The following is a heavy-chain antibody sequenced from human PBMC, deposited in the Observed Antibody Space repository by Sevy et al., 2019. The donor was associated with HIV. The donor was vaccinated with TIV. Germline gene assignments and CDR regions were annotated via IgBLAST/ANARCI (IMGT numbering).Heavy chain of an antibody. D-gene: IGHD2-21*02. J-gene: IGHJ3*02. CDR1: GFTFSSYW. CDR2: IKQGGSEK. CDR3: ARGGDDGALDI. Sequence: GGSLRLSCAASGFTFSSYWMSWVRQAPGKGLEWVANIKQGGSEKYYVDSVKGRFTISRDNAKNSLYLQMNSLRAEDTAVYYCARGGDDGALDIWGQGTMVTVSS. V-gene: IGHV3-7*01.